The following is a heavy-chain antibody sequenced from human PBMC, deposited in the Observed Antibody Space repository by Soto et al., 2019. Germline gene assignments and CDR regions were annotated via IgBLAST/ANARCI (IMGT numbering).Heavy chain of an antibody. V-gene: IGHV4-39*01. CDR3: ARSYDSSGYYFDY. J-gene: IGHJ4*02. CDR2: IYYSGSP. CDR1: GGSISSSSYY. Sequence: SETLSLTCAVSGGSISSSSYYWGWIRQPPGKGLEWIGSIYYSGSPYYNPSLKSRVTISVDTSKNQFSLKLSSVTAADTAVYYCARSYDSSGYYFDYWGQGTLVTVSS. D-gene: IGHD3-22*01.